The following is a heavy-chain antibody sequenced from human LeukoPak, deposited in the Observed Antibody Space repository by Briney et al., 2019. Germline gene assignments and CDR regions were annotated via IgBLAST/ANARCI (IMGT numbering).Heavy chain of an antibody. CDR2: IYYSGST. Sequence: SETLSLTCTVSGGSISSYYWSWIRQPPGKGLEWIGYIYYSGSTNYNPSLKSRVTISVDTSKNQFSLKLSSATAADTAVYYCARHGLRGLPIDYWGQGTLVTVSS. CDR3: ARHGLRGLPIDY. D-gene: IGHD5-12*01. CDR1: GGSISSYY. V-gene: IGHV4-59*08. J-gene: IGHJ4*02.